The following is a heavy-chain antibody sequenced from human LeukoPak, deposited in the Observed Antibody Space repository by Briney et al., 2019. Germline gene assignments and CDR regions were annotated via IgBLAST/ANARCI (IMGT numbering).Heavy chain of an antibody. J-gene: IGHJ6*04. D-gene: IGHD2-15*01. CDR2: NYYSRSR. CDR1: GGSVSRGSYY. Sequence: PSETLSLTCTVSGGSVSRGSYYWRWMRPPPGKGLVWFGYNYYSRSRNYTPSPKYRVTISVDTSKRRCALNLSSVTAGDTAVYDCPRYIVFRYYGMDVWGKGTTVTVSS. V-gene: IGHV4-61*01. CDR3: PRYIVFRYYGMDV.